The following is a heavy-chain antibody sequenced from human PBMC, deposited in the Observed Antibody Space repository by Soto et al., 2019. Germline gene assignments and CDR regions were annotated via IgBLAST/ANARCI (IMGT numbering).Heavy chain of an antibody. V-gene: IGHV3-11*01. J-gene: IGHJ1*01. Sequence: QVQLVESGGGLVKPGGSLRLSCAASGFTFSGYYMRWIRQAPGKGLEWISCISSSGNSIYYADSVRGRFTISRDNAKNTGNLERTSLRRENTAVYYCASERYPQGIGDEFQHWGQGTTVTVSS. CDR3: ASERYPQGIGDEFQH. D-gene: IGHD2-2*02. CDR1: GFTFSGYY. CDR2: ISSSGNSI.